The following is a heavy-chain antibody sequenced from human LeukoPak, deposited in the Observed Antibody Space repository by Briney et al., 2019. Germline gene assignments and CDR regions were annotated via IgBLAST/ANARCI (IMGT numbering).Heavy chain of an antibody. D-gene: IGHD6-19*01. CDR2: ISYDGSNE. V-gene: IGHV3-30-3*01. J-gene: IGHJ4*02. Sequence: GGSLRLSCAAPGFTFSSYAMHWVRQAPGKGLEWVAIISYDGSNEHYADSVKGRFTISRDNSKNTLYLQMISLRADDTAIYFCARPGSEWQWLPPDYWGQGTLVTVSS. CDR1: GFTFSSYA. CDR3: ARPGSEWQWLPPDY.